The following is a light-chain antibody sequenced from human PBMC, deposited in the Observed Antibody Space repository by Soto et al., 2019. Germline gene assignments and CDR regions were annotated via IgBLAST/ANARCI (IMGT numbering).Light chain of an antibody. CDR3: QQYNNWPFT. J-gene: IGKJ3*01. CDR2: GAS. Sequence: EIVMTQSPATLSVSPGERATLSCRASQSVNSNLAWYQQKPGQAPRLLIFGASTRATGIPARLSGSGSGTELTLTISSLQSEDFAVYYCQQYNNWPFTFGPGTKVDIK. CDR1: QSVNSN. V-gene: IGKV3-15*01.